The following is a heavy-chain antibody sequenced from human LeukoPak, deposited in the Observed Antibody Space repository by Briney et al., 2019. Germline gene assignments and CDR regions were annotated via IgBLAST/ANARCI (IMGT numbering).Heavy chain of an antibody. CDR3: ARDRSSLYNGNYAF. D-gene: IGHD5-12*01. J-gene: IGHJ4*02. V-gene: IGHV1-2*02. Sequence: GASVKVSCKTSGYTFTDYYIPWVRQAPGPGLEFMGWVNPHSGGTSYAAKFRGRVTLTRDTSTTTSYMDLSSLTSDDTAVYYCARDRSSLYNGNYAFWGQGTLVTVSS. CDR2: VNPHSGGT. CDR1: GYTFTDYY.